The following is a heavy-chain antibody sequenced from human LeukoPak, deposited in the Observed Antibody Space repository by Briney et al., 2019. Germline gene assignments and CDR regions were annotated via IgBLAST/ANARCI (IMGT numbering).Heavy chain of an antibody. V-gene: IGHV1-2*02. CDR2: INPNNGDT. CDR3: ARREGYSYGYLYYYYYMDV. CDR1: GNTFTGYY. Sequence: ASVKVSCKASGNTFTGYYMHWVRQAPGQGLEWMGWINPNNGDTNYAQKFQGRVTMTRDTSISTAYMELSRLRSDDTAVYYCARREGYSYGYLYYYYYMDVWGKGTTVTVSS. J-gene: IGHJ6*03. D-gene: IGHD5-18*01.